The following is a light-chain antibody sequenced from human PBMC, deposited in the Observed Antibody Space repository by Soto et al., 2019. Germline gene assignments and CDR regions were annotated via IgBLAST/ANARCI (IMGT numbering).Light chain of an antibody. V-gene: IGLV2-23*01. CDR2: EGS. CDR1: SSDVGSYNL. Sequence: QSVLTQPASVSGSPGQSITISCTGTSSDVGSYNLVSWYQQHPGKAPKLMIYEGSKRPSGVSNRFSGSKSGNTASLTISGLQAEDEADYYCLSYAGSSTPDVFGTGTKVTVL. J-gene: IGLJ1*01. CDR3: LSYAGSSTPDV.